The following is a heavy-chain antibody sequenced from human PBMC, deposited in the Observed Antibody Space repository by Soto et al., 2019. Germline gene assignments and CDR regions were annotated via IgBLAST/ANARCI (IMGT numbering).Heavy chain of an antibody. Sequence: ASVKVSCKASGYSFTSYGISWVRQAPGQGLEWMGWISAYNGNTNYAQKLQGRVTMTTDTSTSTAYMELRSLRSDDTAVYYCARFDYSNSYYSYYYYMDVCGKGATVPVSS. J-gene: IGHJ6*03. CDR1: GYSFTSYG. D-gene: IGHD4-4*01. V-gene: IGHV1-18*01. CDR2: ISAYNGNT. CDR3: ARFDYSNSYYSYYYYMDV.